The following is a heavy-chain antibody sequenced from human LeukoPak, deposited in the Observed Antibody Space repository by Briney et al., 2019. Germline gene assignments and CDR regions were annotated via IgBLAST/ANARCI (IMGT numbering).Heavy chain of an antibody. D-gene: IGHD3-3*01. CDR1: GGSISSYY. J-gene: IGHJ4*02. CDR2: IYYSGST. V-gene: IGHV4-59*08. Sequence: PSETLSLTCTVSGGSISSYYRSWIRQPPGKGLEWIGYIYYSGSTNYNPSLKSRVTISVDTSKNQFSLKLSSVTAADTAVYYCARAAHVLRFLEWLPHPYYFDYWGQGTLVTVSS. CDR3: ARAAHVLRFLEWLPHPYYFDY.